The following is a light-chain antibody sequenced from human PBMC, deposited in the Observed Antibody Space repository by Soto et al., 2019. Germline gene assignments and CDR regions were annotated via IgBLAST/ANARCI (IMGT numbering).Light chain of an antibody. V-gene: IGKV3-11*01. Sequence: EILLTQSPATLSLSPGDRATISCRASQSVSSYLAWYQQKPGQAPRLLIYDASNSATGIPGRFSGSLSGTDFTPTISILEPEEFAVYYCQQRSNWPPSITFGQGTRLEIK. CDR1: QSVSSY. CDR2: DAS. CDR3: QQRSNWPPSIT. J-gene: IGKJ5*01.